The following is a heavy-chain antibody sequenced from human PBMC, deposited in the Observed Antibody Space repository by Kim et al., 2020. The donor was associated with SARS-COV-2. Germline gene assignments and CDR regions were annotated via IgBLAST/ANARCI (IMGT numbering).Heavy chain of an antibody. D-gene: IGHD5-18*01. CDR1: GGTFSSYA. V-gene: IGHV1-69*06. Sequence: SVKVSCKASGGTFSSYAISWVRQAPGQGLEWMGGIIPIFGTANYAQKFQGRVTITADKSTSTAYMELSSLRSEDTAVYYCARVLVDTAMVKYYFDYWGQGTLVTVSS. CDR2: IIPIFGTA. CDR3: ARVLVDTAMVKYYFDY. J-gene: IGHJ4*02.